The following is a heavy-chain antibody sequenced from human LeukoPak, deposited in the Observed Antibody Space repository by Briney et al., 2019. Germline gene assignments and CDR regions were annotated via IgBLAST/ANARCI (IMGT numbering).Heavy chain of an antibody. CDR3: ARHLSYSSSWSPGHYYGMDV. Sequence: SETLSLTCTVSGGSISSYYWSWIRQPPGKGLEWIGYIYYSGSTNYNPSLKSRVTISVDTSKNQFSLKLSSVTAADTAVYYCARHLSYSSSWSPGHYYGMDVWGQGTTVTVSS. D-gene: IGHD6-13*01. CDR1: GGSISSYY. J-gene: IGHJ6*02. V-gene: IGHV4-59*08. CDR2: IYYSGST.